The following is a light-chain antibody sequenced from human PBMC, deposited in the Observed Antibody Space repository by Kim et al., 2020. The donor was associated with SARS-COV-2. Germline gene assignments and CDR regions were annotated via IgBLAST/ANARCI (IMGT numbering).Light chain of an antibody. CDR2: DAS. CDR3: LQRANWVA. V-gene: IGKV3-11*01. CDR1: QSGSSQ. J-gene: IGKJ4*01. Sequence: SWPPGERVTLSCWANQSGSSQLAAYQQVPGQAPRLLIYDASDRATRVPARFSGSGSGTDFTLTISSLEPEDFAVYYCLQRANWVAFGGGTKVDI.